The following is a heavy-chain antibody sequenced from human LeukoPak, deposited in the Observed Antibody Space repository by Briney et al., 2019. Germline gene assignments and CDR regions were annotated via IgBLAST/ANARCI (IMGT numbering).Heavy chain of an antibody. J-gene: IGHJ4*02. CDR3: ARNGYYNLDC. Sequence: SETLSLTCIVSGDSISSGSSYWSWIRQPAGKGLEWIGRIYTSGSTNYNPSLKSRVTISVDTSKNQFSLKLTSVTAADTAVYYCARNGYYNLDCWGQGTLVTVSS. V-gene: IGHV4-61*02. CDR2: IYTSGST. CDR1: GDSISSGSSY. D-gene: IGHD1-26*01.